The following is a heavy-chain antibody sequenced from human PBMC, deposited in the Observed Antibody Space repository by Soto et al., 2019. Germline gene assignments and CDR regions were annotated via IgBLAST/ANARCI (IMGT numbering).Heavy chain of an antibody. CDR2: IYYRGTD. CDR1: GDSINSDKYY. J-gene: IGHJ6*04. CDR3: ARGWFGPDV. D-gene: IGHD3-10*01. Sequence: SETLSLTCSVSGDSINSDKYYWGWIRQPPGKGLEWIGSIYYRGTDSTYADSVKGRFTSSRDNAKNTVYLQMNSLRVEDTAVYYCARGWFGPDVWGKGTTVTVSS. V-gene: IGHV4-39*01.